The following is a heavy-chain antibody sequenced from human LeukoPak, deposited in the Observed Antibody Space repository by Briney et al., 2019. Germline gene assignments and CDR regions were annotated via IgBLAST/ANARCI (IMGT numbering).Heavy chain of an antibody. CDR1: YYSISSGYY. J-gene: IGHJ4*02. V-gene: IGHV4-38-2*02. CDR2: IYHSGST. CDR3: ARADYYDSSGYSLFDY. D-gene: IGHD3-22*01. Sequence: SDTLSLTCSVSYYSISSGYYWGWIRQPPGKGLEWIGSIYHSGSTYYNPSLKSRVIISVDTSKNQFSLRLTSVTAADTAIYYCARADYYDSSGYSLFDYWGQGTLVTVSS.